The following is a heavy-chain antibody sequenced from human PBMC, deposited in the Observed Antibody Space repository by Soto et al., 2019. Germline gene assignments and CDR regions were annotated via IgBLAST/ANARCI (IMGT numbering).Heavy chain of an antibody. V-gene: IGHV5-51*01. D-gene: IGHD6-6*01. CDR3: ARLGHSSSSKSVDY. Sequence: PGESLKISCKGSGYRFTSYWIGWVRQMPGKGLEWMGIIYPGDSETRYSPSFQGQVTISADKSISTAYQQWSSLKASDTAMYSCARLGHSSSSKSVDYWGQGTLVTVSS. J-gene: IGHJ4*02. CDR2: IYPGDSET. CDR1: GYRFTSYW.